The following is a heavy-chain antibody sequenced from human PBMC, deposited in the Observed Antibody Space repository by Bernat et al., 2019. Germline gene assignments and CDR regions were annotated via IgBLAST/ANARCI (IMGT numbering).Heavy chain of an antibody. CDR1: GFTFGSYW. Sequence: EVQLVESGGGLVQPGGSLRLSCAASGFTFGSYWMVWVRQAPGKGLEWVANIKGDGSENYSVDSVRGRFTNSRDNAKNTLYLNMNSVGVEETAVEYCSGGFKGGGGGCGLDYWGQGTQVTVSS. J-gene: IGHJ4*02. CDR3: SGGFKGGGGGCGLDY. D-gene: IGHD2-15*01. CDR2: IKGDGSEN. V-gene: IGHV3-7*01.